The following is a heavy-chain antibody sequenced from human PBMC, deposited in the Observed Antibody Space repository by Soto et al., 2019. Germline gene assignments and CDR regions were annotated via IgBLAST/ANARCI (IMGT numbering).Heavy chain of an antibody. CDR2: IKQDGSEK. J-gene: IGHJ6*03. D-gene: IGHD2-15*01. CDR3: ARVVKYCSGGSCDDPHYYYYYYMDV. CDR1: GFTFSSYW. Sequence: GGSLRLSCAASGFTFSSYWMSWVRQAPGKGLEWVANIKQDGSEKYYVDSVKGRFTISRDNAKNSLYLQMNSLRAEDTAVYYCARVVKYCSGGSCDDPHYYYYYYMDVWGKGTTVTVSS. V-gene: IGHV3-7*01.